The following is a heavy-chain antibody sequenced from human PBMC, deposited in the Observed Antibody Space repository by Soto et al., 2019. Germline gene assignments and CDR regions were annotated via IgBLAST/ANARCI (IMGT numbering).Heavy chain of an antibody. CDR2: VFSSGGP. V-gene: IGHV4-4*07. CDR3: ARGQRFSDWFDP. Sequence: PSETLSLTCTASGGSMSSYYWTWIRQPAGKGLEWIGRVFSSGGPHYNPSPKSRVTISLDTSKNQFSLRLLSVTDADTAVYYCARGQRFSDWFDPWGQGTWVTVSS. D-gene: IGHD3-3*01. CDR1: GGSMSSYY. J-gene: IGHJ5*02.